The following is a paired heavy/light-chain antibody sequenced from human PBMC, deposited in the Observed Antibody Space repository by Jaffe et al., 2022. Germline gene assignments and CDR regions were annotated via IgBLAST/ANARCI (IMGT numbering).Heavy chain of an antibody. CDR2: ISRNSGNI. CDR1: GFSFDAYA. J-gene: IGHJ3*02. CDR3: SKDSYSYMSNGFDI. D-gene: IGHD5-12*01. V-gene: IGHV3-9*01. Sequence: EVQLVESGGGLVQPGRSLRLSCAASGFSFDAYAMHWVRQAPGKGLEWVSGISRNSGNIGYADSVKGRFTISRDNAKNSLYLQMNSLRAEDTALYYCSKDSYSYMSNGFDIWGHGTVVTVSS.
Light chain of an antibody. J-gene: IGLJ2*01. CDR3: GTWDSSLSAGVV. CDR2: DNN. V-gene: IGLV1-51*01. Sequence: QSVLTQPPSVSAAPGQKVTISCSGSSSNIGNNYVSWYQQLPRTAPKLLIYDNNKRPSGIPDRFSGSKSGTSATLGITGLQTGDEADYYCGTWDSSLSAGVVFGGGTKLTVL. CDR1: SSNIGNNY.